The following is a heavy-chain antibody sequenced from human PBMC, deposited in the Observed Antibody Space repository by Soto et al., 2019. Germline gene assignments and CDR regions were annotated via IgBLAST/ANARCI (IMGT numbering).Heavy chain of an antibody. Sequence: PSETLSLTCAVSGGSISSGGYSWSWIRQTPGKGLEWIGYIYYSGSTNYNPSLKSRVTMLIDMSKNQFSLKLTSVSAADTAVYYCAAAPRYWGQGILVTVSS. D-gene: IGHD2-15*01. CDR1: GGSISSGGYS. CDR3: AAAPRY. V-gene: IGHV4-61*08. CDR2: IYYSGST. J-gene: IGHJ4*02.